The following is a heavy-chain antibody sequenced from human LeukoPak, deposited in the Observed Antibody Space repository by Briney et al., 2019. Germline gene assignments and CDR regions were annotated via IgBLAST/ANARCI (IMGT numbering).Heavy chain of an antibody. CDR2: ISSNGGST. V-gene: IGHV3-64D*09. CDR1: GFTFSSYA. D-gene: IGHD6-13*01. Sequence: TGGSLRLSCSASGFTFSSYAMHWVRQAPGKGLEYVSAISSNGGSTYYADSVKGRFTISRDNSKNTLYLQISSLRAEDTAVYYCVKAGASSSWEVYYYYYGMDVWGQGTTVTVSS. J-gene: IGHJ6*02. CDR3: VKAGASSSWEVYYYYYGMDV.